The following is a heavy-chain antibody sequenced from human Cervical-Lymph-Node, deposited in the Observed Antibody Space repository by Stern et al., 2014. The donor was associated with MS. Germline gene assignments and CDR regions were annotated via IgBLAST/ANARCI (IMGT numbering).Heavy chain of an antibody. J-gene: IGHJ5*02. CDR1: GFTFSSYS. CDR3: AFRIAVAGTIWFDP. V-gene: IGHV3-74*02. CDR2: ISSDGSST. Sequence: AQPVEPGGGLVQPGGPLRVSCAASGFTFSSYSMHWVRQAPGTGLAWVSRISSDGSSTRYADSVKGRFTISRDNAKNTLYLQMNSLRAEDTAVYYCAFRIAVAGTIWFDPWGQGTLVTVSS. D-gene: IGHD6-19*01.